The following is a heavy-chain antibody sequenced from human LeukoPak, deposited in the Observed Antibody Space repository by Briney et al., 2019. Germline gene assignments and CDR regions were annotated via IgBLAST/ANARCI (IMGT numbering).Heavy chain of an antibody. D-gene: IGHD3-22*01. CDR3: ARGGPYYYDSSGPGAYFDY. Sequence: SQTLSLTCAISGDSVSSNSAAWNWIRQSPSRGLEWLGRTYDRSKWYNDYAVSVKSRITINPDTSKNQFSLQLNSVTPEDTAVYYCARGGPYYYDSSGPGAYFDYWGQGTLVTVSS. CDR1: GDSVSSNSAA. J-gene: IGHJ4*02. V-gene: IGHV6-1*01. CDR2: TYDRSKWYN.